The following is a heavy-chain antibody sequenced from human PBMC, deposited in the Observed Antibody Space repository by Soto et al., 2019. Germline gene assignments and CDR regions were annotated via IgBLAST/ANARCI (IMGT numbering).Heavy chain of an antibody. CDR3: AKLALSGSYYAPYYFDY. V-gene: IGHV3-23*01. CDR1: GFTFSSYA. D-gene: IGHD3-10*01. J-gene: IGHJ4*02. Sequence: PGGSLRLSCAASGFTFSSYAMSWVRQAPGKGLEWVSAISGSGGSTYYADSVKGRFTISRDNSKNTLYLQMNSLRAEDTAVYYCAKLALSGSYYAPYYFDYWGQGTLVTVSS. CDR2: ISGSGGST.